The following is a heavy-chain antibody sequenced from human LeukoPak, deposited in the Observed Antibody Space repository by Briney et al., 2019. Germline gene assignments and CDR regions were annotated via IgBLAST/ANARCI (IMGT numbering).Heavy chain of an antibody. CDR1: GFTFSSYA. V-gene: IGHV3-23*01. J-gene: IGHJ4*02. Sequence: TGGSLRLSCAASGFTFSSYAMSWVRQAPGKGLEWVSAISGSGGSTYYADSVKGRFTISRDNSKNTLYLQMNSLRAEDTAVYYCAKGWADYFDSSGYLYYFDYWGQGTLVTVSS. CDR2: ISGSGGST. D-gene: IGHD3-22*01. CDR3: AKGWADYFDSSGYLYYFDY.